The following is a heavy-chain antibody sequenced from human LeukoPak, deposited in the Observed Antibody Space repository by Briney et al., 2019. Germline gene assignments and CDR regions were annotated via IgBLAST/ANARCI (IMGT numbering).Heavy chain of an antibody. V-gene: IGHV3-9*01. CDR3: AKAPHYYTSATYWDYFEN. Sequence: PGGSLRLSCAASGFTFDDFAMHWVRQYPGKGLEWVSGISWNSDTTAYADSVKGRFTISRDNAKKSLYLLMNSLRSEDTAFYYCAKAPHYYTSATYWDYFENWGQGSLVTVSS. D-gene: IGHD3-10*01. J-gene: IGHJ4*02. CDR1: GFTFDDFA. CDR2: ISWNSDTT.